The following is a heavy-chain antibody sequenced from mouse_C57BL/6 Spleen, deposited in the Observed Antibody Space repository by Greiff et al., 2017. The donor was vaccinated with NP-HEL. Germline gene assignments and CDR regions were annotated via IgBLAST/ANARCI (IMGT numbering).Heavy chain of an antibody. V-gene: IGHV5-6*01. J-gene: IGHJ2*01. CDR3: ARRMGYFDY. CDR1: GFTFSSYG. D-gene: IGHD4-1*01. CDR2: ISSGGSYT. Sequence: EVQLVESGGDLVKPGGSLKLSCAASGFTFSSYGMSWVRQTPDKRLEWVATISSGGSYTYYPDSVKGRFTISRDNAKNTLYLQMSRLKSEDTAMYYCARRMGYFDYWGHSTTLTVSS.